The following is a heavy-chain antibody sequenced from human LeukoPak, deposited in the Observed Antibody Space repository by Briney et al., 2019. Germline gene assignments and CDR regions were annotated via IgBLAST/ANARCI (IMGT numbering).Heavy chain of an antibody. CDR3: ARETPLDDSSSWYPHWFDP. V-gene: IGHV1-69*04. D-gene: IGHD6-13*01. CDR1: GGTFSSYT. Sequence: SVKVSCKASGGTFSSYTISWVRQAPGQGLEWMGRIIPILGIANYAQKFQGRVTITADESTSTAYMELSSLRSEDTAVYYCARETPLDDSSSWYPHWFDPWGQGTLVTVSS. CDR2: IIPILGIA. J-gene: IGHJ5*02.